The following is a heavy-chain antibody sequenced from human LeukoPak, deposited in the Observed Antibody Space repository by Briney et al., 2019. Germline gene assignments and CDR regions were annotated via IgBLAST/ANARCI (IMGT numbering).Heavy chain of an antibody. CDR1: GFTFSSYS. V-gene: IGHV3-48*01. CDR2: ISSSSKTI. Sequence: HAGGSLRLSCAASGFTFSSYSMNWVRQAPGKGLEWVSYISSSSKTIYYADSVKGRFTISRDNAKNSLYLQMNSLRVDDTAVYYCAREGPSTVTSFDYWGQGTLVTVSS. D-gene: IGHD4-17*01. J-gene: IGHJ4*02. CDR3: AREGPSTVTSFDY.